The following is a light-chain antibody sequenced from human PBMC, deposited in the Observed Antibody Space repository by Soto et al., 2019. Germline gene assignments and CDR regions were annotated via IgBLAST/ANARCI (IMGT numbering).Light chain of an antibody. CDR2: EVS. Sequence: QSALTQPPSASGSPGQSVTISCTGTSSDVGGYKYVSWYQQHPGKVPKLMIYEVSNRPSGVLDRFSGSKSGNTASLTVSGLQAEDEADYHCGTWDDDVSGVVFGGGTKLTVL. CDR1: SSDVGGYKY. J-gene: IGLJ2*01. V-gene: IGLV2-8*01. CDR3: GTWDDDVSGVV.